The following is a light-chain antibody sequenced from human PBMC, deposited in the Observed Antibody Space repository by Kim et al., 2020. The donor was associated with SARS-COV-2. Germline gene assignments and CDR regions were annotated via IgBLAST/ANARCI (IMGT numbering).Light chain of an antibody. CDR1: KLGDKY. CDR3: QAWDSSTGGV. J-gene: IGLJ2*01. V-gene: IGLV3-1*01. CDR2: QDS. Sequence: SYELTQPPSVSVSPGQTASITCSGDKLGDKYACWYQQKPGQSPVLVIYQDSKRPSGIPERFSGSNSGNTATLTISGTQAMDEADYYCQAWDSSTGGVFGGGTQLT.